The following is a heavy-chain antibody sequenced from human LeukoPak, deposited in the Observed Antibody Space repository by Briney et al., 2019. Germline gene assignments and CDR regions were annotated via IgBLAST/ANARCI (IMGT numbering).Heavy chain of an antibody. Sequence: ASVKVSCKASGYTFTGYYMHWVRQAPGQGLEWMGWINPNSGGTNYAQKFQGRVTMTRDTSISTAYMELSRLRSDDTAVYYCARGRITMVRGVIYFDYWGQGTLVTVSS. CDR3: ARGRITMVRGVIYFDY. CDR1: GYTFTGYY. CDR2: INPNSGGT. V-gene: IGHV1-2*02. D-gene: IGHD3-10*01. J-gene: IGHJ4*02.